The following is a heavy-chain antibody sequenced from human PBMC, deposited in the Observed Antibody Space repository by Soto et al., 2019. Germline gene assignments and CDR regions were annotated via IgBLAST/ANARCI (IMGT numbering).Heavy chain of an antibody. D-gene: IGHD4-17*01. CDR3: ARRRASDYGGNHHPYYFDR. CDR1: GASIITDNYF. Sequence: WETLSLTCTVSGASIITDNYFWVWLRQSPRRGLELIGSISYSGRTYDNPSLQSRVTISIDASKNQFSLKLTSVTTADTAVYYCARRRASDYGGNHHPYYFDRWGQGALVTVSS. V-gene: IGHV4-39*01. CDR2: ISYSGRT. J-gene: IGHJ4*02.